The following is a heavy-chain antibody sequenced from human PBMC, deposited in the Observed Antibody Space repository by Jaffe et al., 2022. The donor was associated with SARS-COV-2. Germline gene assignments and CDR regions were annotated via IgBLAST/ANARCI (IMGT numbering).Heavy chain of an antibody. CDR3: ARKNRAMNNFDY. CDR1: GFTFSDFD. V-gene: IGHV3-23*04. J-gene: IGHJ4*02. CDR2: ISGGGSST. Sequence: EVQLVESGGGLVQPGESLSLSCAASGFTFSDFDMSWVRQAPGKGLEWVSTISGGGSSTYYADSVRGRFAISRDNSKITLNLQMNSLRAEDTAIYFCARKNRAMNNFDYWGQGSLVTVSS.